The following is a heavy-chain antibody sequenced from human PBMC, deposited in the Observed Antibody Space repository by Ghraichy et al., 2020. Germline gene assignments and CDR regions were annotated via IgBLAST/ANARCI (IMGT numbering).Heavy chain of an antibody. CDR1: GESFSGYF. CDR3: ARDAAGYNYFDY. J-gene: IGHJ4*02. Sequence: SETLSLTCAVHGESFSGYFWVWIRQPPGMGLEWIGEVTHSGSTNYNPSLKTRVTISVDTSRRQFSLNLSSVTAADTAVYYCARDAAGYNYFDYWGQGMLVTVSS. V-gene: IGHV4-34*01. D-gene: IGHD6-13*01. CDR2: VTHSGST.